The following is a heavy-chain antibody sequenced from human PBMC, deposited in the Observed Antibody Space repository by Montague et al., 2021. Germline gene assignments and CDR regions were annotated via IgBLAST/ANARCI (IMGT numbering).Heavy chain of an antibody. CDR2: IYSSGNT. V-gene: IGHV4-59*01. J-gene: IGHJ3*01. D-gene: IGHD1-26*01. CDR1: GDSMNTYK. CDR3: AREWSGFDF. Sequence: LSLTCTVSGDSMNTYKWNWIRQPPGRGLEWIGYIYSSGNTNYNPSLKSRVTISVDTSRNQFSLEVSSVTAADTAMYYCAREWSGFDFWGHGTMVTVSS.